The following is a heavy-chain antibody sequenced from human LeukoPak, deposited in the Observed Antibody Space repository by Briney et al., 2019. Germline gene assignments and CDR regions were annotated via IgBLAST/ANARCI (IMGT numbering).Heavy chain of an antibody. CDR2: VKSKTDAGTT. J-gene: IGHJ6*03. V-gene: IGHV3-15*01. Sequence: GGSLRLSCAASGFTFSNAWMSWVRQAPGKGLEWVGRVKSKTDAGTTDYAAPVKGRFTIPRDDSKNTLYLQMNSLKTEDTAVYYCTTTYDSTLYYYYYMDVWGKGTTVTVSS. CDR1: GFTFSNAW. D-gene: IGHD3-22*01. CDR3: TTTYDSTLYYYYYMDV.